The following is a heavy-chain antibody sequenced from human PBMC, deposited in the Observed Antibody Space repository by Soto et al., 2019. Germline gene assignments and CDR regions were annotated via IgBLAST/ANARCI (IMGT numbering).Heavy chain of an antibody. CDR3: ARLRRDGYNFGRFDY. CDR2: IYYSGST. J-gene: IGHJ4*02. Sequence: SETLSLTCTVSGGSISSSSYYWGWIRQPPGKGLEWIGSIYYSGSTYYNPSLKSRVTISVDTSKNQFSLKLSSVTAADTAVYYCARLRRDGYNFGRFDYWGQGTLVTVSS. D-gene: IGHD5-12*01. CDR1: GGSISSSSYY. V-gene: IGHV4-39*01.